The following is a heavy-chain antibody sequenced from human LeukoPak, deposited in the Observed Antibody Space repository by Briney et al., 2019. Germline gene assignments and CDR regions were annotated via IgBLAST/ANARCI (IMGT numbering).Heavy chain of an antibody. J-gene: IGHJ5*02. Sequence: GGSLRLSCAASGFTFSSYSMNWVRQAPGKGLEWVGRIKSKTDGGTTDYAAPVKGRFTISRDDSKNTLYLQMNSLKTEDTAVYYCTRRITMVRGVITYNWFDPWGQGTLVTVSS. D-gene: IGHD3-10*01. V-gene: IGHV3-15*01. CDR3: TRRITMVRGVITYNWFDP. CDR2: IKSKTDGGTT. CDR1: GFTFSSYS.